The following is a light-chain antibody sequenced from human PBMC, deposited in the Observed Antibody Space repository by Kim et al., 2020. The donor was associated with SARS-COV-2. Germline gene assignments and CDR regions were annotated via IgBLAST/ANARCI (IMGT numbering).Light chain of an antibody. J-gene: IGKJ1*01. V-gene: IGKV1-39*01. CDR2: AAS. CDR1: QYIDDY. CDR3: QQSYNLPRT. Sequence: DIQMTQSPSSLSASVGDRVSITCRASQYIDDYLNWYQQKPGKAPKALIYAASSLESGVPSRFSASGSGTHFTLTINGLQPEDFATYYCQQSYNLPRTFGQGTKVDIK.